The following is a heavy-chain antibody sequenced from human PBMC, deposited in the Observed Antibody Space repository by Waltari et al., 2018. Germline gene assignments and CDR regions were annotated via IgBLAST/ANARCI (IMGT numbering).Heavy chain of an antibody. V-gene: IGHV3-30*18. CDR1: GITLTSYR. J-gene: IGHJ6*02. D-gene: IGHD2-15*01. CDR3: AKDPAYSEYYYYGMDL. CDR2: VSQFGANT. Sequence: QARLVGSGGGVVQPGRSLSLSCAGSGITLTSYRLPWVRQPPGKGLEWVAVVSQFGANTFYADSVKGRFTISRDDSKNTVSLQIHSLRAEDTAVYFCAKDPAYSEYYYYGMDLWGQGTTVTVSS.